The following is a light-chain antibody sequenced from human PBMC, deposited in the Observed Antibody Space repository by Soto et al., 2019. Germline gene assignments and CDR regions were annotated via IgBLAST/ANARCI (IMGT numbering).Light chain of an antibody. CDR1: SSKIGAGYD. V-gene: IGLV1-40*01. CDR3: QSYDSKLSGWV. J-gene: IGLJ3*02. Sequence: QSVLTQAPSVSGAPGQRVTISCTGSSSKIGAGYDVHWYQHLPGAAPKLLIYRNTNRPSGVPDRFSGSKSGTSASLAITGLQAEDESDYYCQSYDSKLSGWVFGGGTKLTVL. CDR2: RNT.